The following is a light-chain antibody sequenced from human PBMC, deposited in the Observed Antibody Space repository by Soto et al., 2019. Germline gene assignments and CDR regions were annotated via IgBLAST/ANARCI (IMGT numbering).Light chain of an antibody. Sequence: EIVLTQSPATLSLSPGERASLTCRASQSVSNFLAWYQPKPGQAPRLLIYDASVRATGVPARFSGSGSGTEFSLTISSLEPEDFAIYYCQQGSIWPPWTFGQGTKVELK. V-gene: IGKV3-11*01. CDR3: QQGSIWPPWT. J-gene: IGKJ1*01. CDR2: DAS. CDR1: QSVSNF.